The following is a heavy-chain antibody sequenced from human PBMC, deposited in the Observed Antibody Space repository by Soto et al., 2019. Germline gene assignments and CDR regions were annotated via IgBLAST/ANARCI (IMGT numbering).Heavy chain of an antibody. CDR3: GGRNRERYFTGYCMDV. D-gene: IGHD2-8*02. CDR2: IDPSDSYT. J-gene: IGHJ6*04. Sequence: PGESLKISCKGSGYSFTSYWISWVRQMPGKGLEWMGRIDPSDSYTNYSPSFQGHVTISADKSISTAYLQWSSLKASDTAMYYCGGRNRERYFTGYCMDVWGKGTTVTVAS. V-gene: IGHV5-10-1*01. CDR1: GYSFTSYW.